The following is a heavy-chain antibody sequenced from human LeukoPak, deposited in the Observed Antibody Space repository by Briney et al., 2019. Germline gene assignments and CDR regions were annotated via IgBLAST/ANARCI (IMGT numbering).Heavy chain of an antibody. CDR2: VHYTGST. CDR3: LRRGGGSSKVDF. CDR1: GDSVSSGNYY. J-gene: IGHJ4*02. D-gene: IGHD2-2*01. V-gene: IGHV4-39*01. Sequence: SETLSLTCTVSGDSVSSGNYYWVWLRQPPGRGLEWIGNVHYTGSTYYNPSLKSRVTISVDTSKNQFSLRLSSVTAADTAVYYCLRRGGGSSKVDFWGQGTLVTVSS.